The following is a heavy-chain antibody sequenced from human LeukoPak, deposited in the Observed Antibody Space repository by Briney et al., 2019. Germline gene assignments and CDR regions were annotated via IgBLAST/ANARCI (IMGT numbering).Heavy chain of an antibody. D-gene: IGHD6-6*01. Sequence: SETLSLTCTVSGYSISSGYYWGWIRQPPGKGLEWIGSIYHSGSTYYNPSLKSRFTISVDTSKNQFSLKLSSVTAADTAVYYCARTFIAARLADAFDIWGQGTMVTVSS. CDR1: GYSISSGYY. CDR3: ARTFIAARLADAFDI. CDR2: IYHSGST. J-gene: IGHJ3*02. V-gene: IGHV4-38-2*02.